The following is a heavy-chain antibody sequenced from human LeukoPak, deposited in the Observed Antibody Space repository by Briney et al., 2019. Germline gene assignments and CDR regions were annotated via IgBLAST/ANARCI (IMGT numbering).Heavy chain of an antibody. Sequence: GSLRLSCAASGFTFSSYAMSWVRQAPGKGLEWVSATSGSGGSTYYADSVKGRFTISRDNSKNTLYLQMNSLRAEDTAVYYCAKVPIAAAVHYYVDVWGKGTTVTVSS. CDR1: GFTFSSYA. CDR2: TSGSGGST. V-gene: IGHV3-23*01. D-gene: IGHD6-13*01. CDR3: AKVPIAAAVHYYVDV. J-gene: IGHJ6*03.